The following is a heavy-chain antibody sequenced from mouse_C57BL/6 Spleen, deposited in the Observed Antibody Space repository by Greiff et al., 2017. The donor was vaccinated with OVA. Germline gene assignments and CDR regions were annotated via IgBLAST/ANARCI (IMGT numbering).Heavy chain of an antibody. V-gene: IGHV2-2*01. CDR1: GFSLTSYG. Sequence: VQVVESGPGLVQPSQSLSITCTVSGFSLTSYGVHWVRQSPGKGLEWLGVIWSGGSTDYNAAFISRLSISKDNSKSQVFFKMNSLQADDTAIYYCARGGSVFFDYWGQGTTLTVSS. CDR2: IWSGGST. CDR3: ARGGSVFFDY. J-gene: IGHJ2*01.